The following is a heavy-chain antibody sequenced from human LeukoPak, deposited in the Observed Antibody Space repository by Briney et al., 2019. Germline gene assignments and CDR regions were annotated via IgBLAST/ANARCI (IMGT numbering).Heavy chain of an antibody. D-gene: IGHD4-17*01. CDR3: ARQKLTTVSPFNY. V-gene: IGHV4-59*01. CDR2: MYNSERI. CDR1: GGSINNYY. Sequence: SETLSLTCTVSGGSINNYYWNWIRQPPGKGLEWIGYMYNSERINYNPSLKSRVTVSIDTSKNQFSLELNSVTAADTAVYYCARQKLTTVSPFNYWGQGTLVTVSS. J-gene: IGHJ4*02.